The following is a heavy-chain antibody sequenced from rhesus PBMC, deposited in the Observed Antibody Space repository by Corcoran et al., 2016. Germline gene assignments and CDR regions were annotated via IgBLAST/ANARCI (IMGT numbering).Heavy chain of an antibody. CDR2: IYGSGSST. CDR3: ARDRGSSGWQYFDY. Sequence: QLQLQESGPGLVKPSETLSVTCAVSGGSISSSYWSWIRQARGKGLEWIGYIYGSGSSTTSNPSLKSRVTLSVDTSTNQLSLTLSSVTTADTAVYYCARDRGSSGWQYFDYWGQGVLVTVSS. J-gene: IGHJ4*01. D-gene: IGHD6-31*01. V-gene: IGHV4-169*02. CDR1: GGSISSSY.